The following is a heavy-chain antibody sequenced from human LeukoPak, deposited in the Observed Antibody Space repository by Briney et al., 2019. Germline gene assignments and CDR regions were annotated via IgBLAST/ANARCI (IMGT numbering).Heavy chain of an antibody. Sequence: GESLKISCKASGYSFTSYWIGWVRQMPGKGLEWMGIIFPDDSGTRYSPSFQGQVTISADKSISTAYLQWSSLKASDTAIYYCARHRHCSGGSCYGRYGMDVWGQGTTVTVSS. D-gene: IGHD2-15*01. J-gene: IGHJ6*02. CDR3: ARHRHCSGGSCYGRYGMDV. CDR1: GYSFTSYW. V-gene: IGHV5-51*01. CDR2: IFPDDSGT.